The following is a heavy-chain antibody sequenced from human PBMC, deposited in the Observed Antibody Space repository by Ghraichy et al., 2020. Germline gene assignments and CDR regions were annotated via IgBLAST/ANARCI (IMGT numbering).Heavy chain of an antibody. V-gene: IGHV5-10-1*01. D-gene: IGHD4-11*01. CDR3: ARDYSNYVWFDP. CDR2: IDPSDSYT. CDR1: GYSFTSYW. J-gene: IGHJ5*02. Sequence: GESLNISCKGSGYSFTSYWISWVRQMPGKGLEWMGRIDPSDSYTNYSPSFQGHVTISADKSISTAYLQWSSLKASDTAMYYCARDYSNYVWFDPWGQGTLVTVSS.